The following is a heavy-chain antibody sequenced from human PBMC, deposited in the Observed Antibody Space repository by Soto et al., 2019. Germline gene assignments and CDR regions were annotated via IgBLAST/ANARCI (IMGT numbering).Heavy chain of an antibody. V-gene: IGHV3-74*03. CDR3: VRDDVGVGIDY. CDR1: GFTFSSYW. CDR2: IDSDGNST. J-gene: IGHJ4*02. Sequence: EVQLVESGGGLVQPGGSLRLSCAASGFTFSSYWMHWVRQVPGKGLVWVSHIDSDGNSTTYADSVKGRFTISRDNAKNLVYLQINSLRADDTAVYYCVRDDVGVGIDYWGRGTLVTVS. D-gene: IGHD1-26*01.